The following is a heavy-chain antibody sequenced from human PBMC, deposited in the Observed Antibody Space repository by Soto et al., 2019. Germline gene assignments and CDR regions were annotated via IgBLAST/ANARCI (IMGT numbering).Heavy chain of an antibody. CDR2: IAYSGST. Sequence: SETLSLTCTVSGGSIKTYYWNWIRQPPGKGLEWMGYIAYSGSTNYNPSLKSRVTISIDKPKSQFSLNLSSLTAADTAVYYCARTGFSSGWYFDCWGQGTLVTVSS. V-gene: IGHV4-59*01. D-gene: IGHD6-19*01. J-gene: IGHJ4*02. CDR3: ARTGFSSGWYFDC. CDR1: GGSIKTYY.